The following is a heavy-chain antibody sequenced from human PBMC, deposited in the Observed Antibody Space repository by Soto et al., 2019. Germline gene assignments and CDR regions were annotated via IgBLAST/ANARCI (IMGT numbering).Heavy chain of an antibody. CDR2: INHSGST. CDR1: GGSFSGYY. Sequence: AETLSLTCAVYGGSFSGYYWSWIRQPPGKGLEWIGEINHSGSTNYNPSLKSRVSISVDTSKNQFSLKLSSVTAADTAVYYCARGKITMVRGVMQYNGFDPWGQGTLVTVSS. D-gene: IGHD3-10*01. V-gene: IGHV4-34*01. CDR3: ARGKITMVRGVMQYNGFDP. J-gene: IGHJ5*02.